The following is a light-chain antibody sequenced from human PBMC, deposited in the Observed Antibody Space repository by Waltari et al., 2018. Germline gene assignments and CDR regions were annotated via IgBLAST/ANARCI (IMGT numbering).Light chain of an antibody. CDR2: GAS. Sequence: EIVMTQSPGTLSVSPGERVTFSCRASQTVSSNLAWYQQKPGQAPRLLISGASTRATGIPARFSGSGSGTEFTLTISSLQSEDSAIFYCQQYNDWPPTFGQGTKVEIK. J-gene: IGKJ1*01. V-gene: IGKV3-15*01. CDR1: QTVSSN. CDR3: QQYNDWPPT.